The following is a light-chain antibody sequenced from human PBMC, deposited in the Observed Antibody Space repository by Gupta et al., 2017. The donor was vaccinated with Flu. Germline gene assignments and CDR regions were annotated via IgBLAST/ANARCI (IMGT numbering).Light chain of an antibody. CDR3: QTWATGIPWV. CDR1: SGHKTFA. V-gene: IGLV4-69*01. Sequence: QVVLAQSPSASASLGASVKLTCTLTSGHKTFAIAWHQQRPGRGPRCWMKVKSDGSHNKGDGIPDRFSGSSSGAERYLTISNLQADDEADYYCQTWATGIPWVFGGGTKLTVL. J-gene: IGLJ3*02. CDR2: VKSDGSH.